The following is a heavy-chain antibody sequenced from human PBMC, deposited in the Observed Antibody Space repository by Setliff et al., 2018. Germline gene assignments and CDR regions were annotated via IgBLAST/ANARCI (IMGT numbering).Heavy chain of an antibody. D-gene: IGHD7-27*01. Sequence: SETLSLTCTVSGGSISSYYWSWIRQPAGEGLEWIGRIYSSGSTNYNPSLRSRVTMSVDTPKNHFSLNLTSVTAADTAVYYCARDTGDRAFDYWGQGTLVTVSS. CDR3: ARDTGDRAFDY. CDR2: IYSSGST. J-gene: IGHJ4*02. V-gene: IGHV4-4*07. CDR1: GGSISSYY.